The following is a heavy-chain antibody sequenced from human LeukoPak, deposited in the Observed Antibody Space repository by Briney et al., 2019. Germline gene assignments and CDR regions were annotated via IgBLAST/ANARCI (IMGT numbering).Heavy chain of an antibody. CDR3: ASTDILTGYSTNHDYYGMDV. CDR1: GFTFSSYW. CDR2: IKQDGSEK. Sequence: GWSLRLSCAASGFTFSSYWMSWVRQAPGKGLEWVANIKQDGSEKYYVDSVKGRFTISRDNAKNSLYLQMNSLRAEDTAVYYCASTDILTGYSTNHDYYGMDVWGQGTTVTVSS. V-gene: IGHV3-7*01. D-gene: IGHD3-9*01. J-gene: IGHJ6*02.